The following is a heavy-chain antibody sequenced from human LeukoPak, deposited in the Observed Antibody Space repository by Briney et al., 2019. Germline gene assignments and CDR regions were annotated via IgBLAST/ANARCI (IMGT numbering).Heavy chain of an antibody. CDR3: ARLREITFGGVIGIDY. CDR1: GFTFRGYW. Sequence: PGGSLRLSCAASGFTFRGYWMSWVRQAPGKGLEWVANIKQDGSEKYYVDSVKGRFTISRDNAKNSLYLQMNSLRAEDTAVYYCARLREITFGGVIGIDYWGQGTLVTVSS. J-gene: IGHJ4*02. D-gene: IGHD3-16*02. CDR2: IKQDGSEK. V-gene: IGHV3-7*01.